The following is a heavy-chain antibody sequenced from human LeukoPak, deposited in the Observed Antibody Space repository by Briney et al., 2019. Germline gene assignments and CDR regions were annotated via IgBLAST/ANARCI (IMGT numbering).Heavy chain of an antibody. CDR3: AKPLGGSYLFDR. V-gene: IGHV3-23*01. J-gene: IGHJ4*02. Sequence: GGSLRLSCAASGFTFSSYAISWVRQAPGKGLEWVSAISGSGGSTYYVDSVQGRFTISRDNSKKILYLQMDSLRPEDTAVYYCAKPLGGSYLFDRWGQGTLVTVSS. D-gene: IGHD1-26*01. CDR1: GFTFSSYA. CDR2: ISGSGGST.